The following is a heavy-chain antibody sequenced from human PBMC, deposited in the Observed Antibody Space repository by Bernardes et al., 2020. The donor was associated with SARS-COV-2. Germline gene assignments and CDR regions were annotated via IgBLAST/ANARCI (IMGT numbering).Heavy chain of an antibody. J-gene: IGHJ5*02. Sequence: ASVKVSCKASGYTFTSYGISWVRQAPGQGLEWMGWISVDSGNTDYAQKFQGRVTMTTDTSTSTAYMELRSLRSDDTAVYYCATVVGYSYGGGWFDPWGQGTLVTVSS. CDR3: ATVVGYSYGGGWFDP. V-gene: IGHV1-18*01. CDR2: ISVDSGNT. CDR1: GYTFTSYG. D-gene: IGHD5-18*01.